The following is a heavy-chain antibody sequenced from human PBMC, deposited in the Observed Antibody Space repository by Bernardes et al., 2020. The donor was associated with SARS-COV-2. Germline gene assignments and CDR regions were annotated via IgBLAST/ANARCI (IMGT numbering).Heavy chain of an antibody. CDR3: ARSFGRSSIDY. D-gene: IGHD6-6*01. Sequence: GGSLRLSCAASGFTFTNYWMSWVRQAPGKGLEWVANINQDGNQKYYVDSVRGRFTISRDNAKNSLYLQMNSLRGGDTAVYYCARSFGRSSIDYWCRGTLVRGSS. J-gene: IGHJ4*02. CDR1: GFTFTNYW. CDR2: INQDGNQK. V-gene: IGHV3-7*02.